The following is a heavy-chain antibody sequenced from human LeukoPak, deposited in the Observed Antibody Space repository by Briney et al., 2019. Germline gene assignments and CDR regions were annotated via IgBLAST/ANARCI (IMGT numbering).Heavy chain of an antibody. CDR2: FDPEDGET. D-gene: IGHD3-10*01. J-gene: IGHJ4*02. V-gene: IGHV1-24*01. CDR3: ATVTYYGSGSSFDY. CDR1: GYTLTVLS. Sequence: ASVKVSCKVSGYTLTVLSMHWVRQAPGKGLEWMGGFDPEDGETIYAQKFQGRVTMTEDTSTDTAYMELSSLRSEDTAVYYCATVTYYGSGSSFDYWGQGTLVTVSS.